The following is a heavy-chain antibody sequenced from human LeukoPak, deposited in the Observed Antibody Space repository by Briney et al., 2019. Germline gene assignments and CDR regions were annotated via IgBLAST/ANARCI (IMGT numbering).Heavy chain of an antibody. CDR3: AREVVARNYCYYGMDV. CDR2: ISYDGSNK. V-gene: IGHV3-30*04. Sequence: GGSLRLSCAASGFTFSIYAMHWVRQAPGKGLEWVAVISYDGSNKYYADSVKGRFTISRDNSKNTLYLQMNSLRAEDTAVYYCAREVVARNYCYYGMDVWGQGTTVTVSS. CDR1: GFTFSIYA. J-gene: IGHJ6*02. D-gene: IGHD5-12*01.